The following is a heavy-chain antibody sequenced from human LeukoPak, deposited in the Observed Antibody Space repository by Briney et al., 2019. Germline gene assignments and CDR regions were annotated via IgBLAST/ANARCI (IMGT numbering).Heavy chain of an antibody. CDR3: ATPCSAASCHSVDFDY. D-gene: IGHD2-15*01. J-gene: IGHJ4*02. Sequence: ASVKVSCKVSGYTLTELSMHWVRQAPGKGLEWMGGFDPEDGETVYAQKFQGRVTMTEDTSTDTAYMELSTLRSDDTAVYYCATPCSAASCHSVDFDYWGQGTLVTVSS. CDR2: FDPEDGET. CDR1: GYTLTELS. V-gene: IGHV1-24*01.